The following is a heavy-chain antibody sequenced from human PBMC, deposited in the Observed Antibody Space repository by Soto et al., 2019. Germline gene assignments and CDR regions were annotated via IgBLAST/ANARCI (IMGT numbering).Heavy chain of an antibody. J-gene: IGHJ6*02. V-gene: IGHV3-30*14. D-gene: IGHD5-18*01. Sequence: QVQLVESGGGVVQPGRSLRLSCAASGFMFSAYAMLWVRQAPGKGLEWVAAISYDGTNKYYADSVRGRFTVSRDDSKNTLFLHMNSLRADDTAVYYCARDWSKFSYNYPYYYAMDAWGQGTTVTVSS. CDR3: ARDWSKFSYNYPYYYAMDA. CDR1: GFMFSAYA. CDR2: ISYDGTNK.